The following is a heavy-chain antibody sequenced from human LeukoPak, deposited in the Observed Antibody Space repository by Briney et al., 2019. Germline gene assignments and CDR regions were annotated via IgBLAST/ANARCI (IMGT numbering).Heavy chain of an antibody. Sequence: SETLSLTCTVSGGSISSSNFHWGWIRPSPGKGLEWIGTIDYRGRTFYNPSLNNRVTISADTSRNQLSLKLSSVTATDTAIYYCVRRVNTYGGWFDRWGQGALVTVSS. J-gene: IGHJ5*02. V-gene: IGHV4-39*01. CDR1: GGSISSSNFH. D-gene: IGHD5-18*01. CDR2: IDYRGRT. CDR3: VRRVNTYGGWFDR.